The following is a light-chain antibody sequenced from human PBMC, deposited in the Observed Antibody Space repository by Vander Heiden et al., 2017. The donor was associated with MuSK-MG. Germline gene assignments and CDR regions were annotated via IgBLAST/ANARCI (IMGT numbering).Light chain of an antibody. CDR2: AAS. J-gene: IGKJ2*01. Sequence: DIQMPQSPSSLSASVGDRVTITCRASQSISSYLNWYQQKPGKAPKLLIYAASSLHIGVPSRFSGSRYGTDFTLTISIRQPADFATYYCQLSDCNPPYTFGQGTKMEIK. CDR3: QLSDCNPPYT. CDR1: QSISSY. V-gene: IGKV1-39*01.